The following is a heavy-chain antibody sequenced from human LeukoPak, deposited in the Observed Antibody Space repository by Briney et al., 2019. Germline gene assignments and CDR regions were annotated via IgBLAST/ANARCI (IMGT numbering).Heavy chain of an antibody. Sequence: SETLSLTCTVSGGSISSSNYYWVWIRQPPGQGLEWIGSIYYRGNAYYNPSLKSRVTISVDTSKNQFSLSLSSVTAADTAVYYCAREKDRSGDWGQGTLVTVTS. V-gene: IGHV4-39*07. CDR2: IYYRGNA. CDR3: AREKDRSGD. J-gene: IGHJ4*02. D-gene: IGHD3-22*01. CDR1: GGSISSSNYY.